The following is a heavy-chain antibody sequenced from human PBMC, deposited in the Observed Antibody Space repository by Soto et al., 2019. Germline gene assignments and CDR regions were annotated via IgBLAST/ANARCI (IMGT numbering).Heavy chain of an antibody. V-gene: IGHV1-69*01. Sequence: VQLVQSGAEVKKPWSSVKVYCKASGGTFSRDFSSWLRQAPGQGLEWMGGIIPLFGKANYAQKFQGRVTITADGSTSTAYMDLSSLRSEDTAVYSCARDATRYDSTGYYYLYWGQGTLVTVAS. CDR3: ARDATRYDSTGYYYLY. CDR2: IIPLFGKA. D-gene: IGHD3-22*01. J-gene: IGHJ4*02. CDR1: GGTFSRDF.